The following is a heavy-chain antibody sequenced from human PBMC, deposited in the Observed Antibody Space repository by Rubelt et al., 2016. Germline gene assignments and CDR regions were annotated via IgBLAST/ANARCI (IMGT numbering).Heavy chain of an antibody. Sequence: VRQAPGKGLEWVSSISSSSSYIYYADSVKGRFTISRDNAKNSLYLQMNSLRAEDTAVYYCARNWGRLFYFDYWGQGTLVIVSS. J-gene: IGHJ4*02. CDR3: ARNWGRLFYFDY. CDR2: ISSSSSYI. V-gene: IGHV3-21*01. D-gene: IGHD7-27*01.